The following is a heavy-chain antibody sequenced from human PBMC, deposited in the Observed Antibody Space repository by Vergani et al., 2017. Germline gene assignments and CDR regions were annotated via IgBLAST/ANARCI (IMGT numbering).Heavy chain of an antibody. CDR2: IIPLHDIT. CDR1: GGTFSSYT. CDR3: ARLGRVYPFVGWFDP. V-gene: IGHV1-69*02. J-gene: IGHJ5*02. Sequence: QVQLVQSGSELKKPGSSVKVSCKASGGTFSSYTISWVRQAPGQGLEWMGRIIPLHDITNYAQKFQGRVTITADKSTSTAYMELSSLRSEDTAVYYCARLGRVYPFVGWFDPWVPGSLVTLYS. D-gene: IGHD6-13*01.